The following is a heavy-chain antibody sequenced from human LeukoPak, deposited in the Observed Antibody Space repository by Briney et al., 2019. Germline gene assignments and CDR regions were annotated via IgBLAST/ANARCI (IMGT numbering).Heavy chain of an antibody. J-gene: IGHJ4*02. Sequence: GGSLRLSCAASGFAFSNYAVHWVRQAPGKGLDWVAAISYDGSSEYYADSVKGRFTISRDNSKNTLFLQMNSLRAEDTAVYYCAKTYYTQCCGEVFDYWGQGTLVTVSS. CDR1: GFAFSNYA. D-gene: IGHD3-10*01. CDR3: AKTYYTQCCGEVFDY. V-gene: IGHV3-30*04. CDR2: ISYDGSSE.